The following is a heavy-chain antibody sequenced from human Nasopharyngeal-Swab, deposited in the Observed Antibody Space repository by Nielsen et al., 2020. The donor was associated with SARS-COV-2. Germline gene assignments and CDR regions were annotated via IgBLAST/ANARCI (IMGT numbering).Heavy chain of an antibody. J-gene: IGHJ4*02. CDR1: GFTLSHYG. D-gene: IGHD3-10*01. CDR2: ISYDGSTE. Sequence: GESLKISCAASGFTLSHYGMHWVRQAPGKGLEWAAAISYDGSTEYYADSAKGRFTISRDSAKNALYLEMNSLRPEDTAVYYCARDDGSLGDYWGQGTLVTVSS. V-gene: IGHV3-30*03. CDR3: ARDDGSLGDY.